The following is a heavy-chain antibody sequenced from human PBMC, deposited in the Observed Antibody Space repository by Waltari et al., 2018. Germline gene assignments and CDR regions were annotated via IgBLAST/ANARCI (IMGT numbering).Heavy chain of an antibody. CDR3: ARGVSGYSSYFDY. CDR2: IRGTPYGGTT. V-gene: IGHV3-49*03. D-gene: IGHD3-22*01. CDR1: GFIFGDYA. Sequence: EVQLVASGGGLVQPGRSLRLSCTASGFIFGDYALSWFRRTPGKGLEWVGFIRGTPYGGTTEYAASVKGRFIISRDDSKAIAHLQLSSLKTEDTAVYYCARGVSGYSSYFDYWGQGTLVTVSS. J-gene: IGHJ4*02.